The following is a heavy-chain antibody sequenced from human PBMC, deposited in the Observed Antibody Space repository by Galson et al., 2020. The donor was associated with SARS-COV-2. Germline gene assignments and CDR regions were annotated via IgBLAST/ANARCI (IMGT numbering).Heavy chain of an antibody. Sequence: ASVKVSCKTSGYTFTGYYIHWVRQAPGQGLEWVGWINPQNGVTDYAQEFHGRVTVTIDRSNSTGYMELNGLKSDDTAVYYCAIQPRIVAVGYHYYYGLKFWGQGTTVTVSS. J-gene: IGHJ6*02. CDR2: INPQNGVT. D-gene: IGHD6-13*01. V-gene: IGHV1-2*02. CDR3: AIQPRIVAVGYHYYYGLKF. CDR1: GYTFTGYY.